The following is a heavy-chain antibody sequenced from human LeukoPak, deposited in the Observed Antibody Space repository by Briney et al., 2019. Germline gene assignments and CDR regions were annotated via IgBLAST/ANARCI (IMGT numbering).Heavy chain of an antibody. CDR3: ARDGRDGCDY. CDR2: IIPILGIA. J-gene: IGHJ4*02. CDR1: GGTSSSYA. Sequence: PGASVKVSCKASGGTSSSYAISWVRQAPGQGLEWMGRIIPILGIANYAQKFQGRVTITADKSTSTAYMELSSLRSEDTAVYYCARDGRDGCDYWGQGTLVTVSS. D-gene: IGHD1-26*01. V-gene: IGHV1-69*04.